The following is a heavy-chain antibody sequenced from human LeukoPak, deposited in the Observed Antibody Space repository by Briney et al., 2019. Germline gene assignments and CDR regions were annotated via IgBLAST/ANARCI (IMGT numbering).Heavy chain of an antibody. J-gene: IGHJ4*02. Sequence: GGSLRLSCAASGFTFSSYAMSWVRQAPGKGPEWVSAISGSGGSTYYADSVKGRFTISRDNSKNTLYLQMNSLRAEDTAVYYCAKDEEGLELRYWGQGTLVTVSS. D-gene: IGHD1-7*01. CDR3: AKDEEGLELRY. CDR1: GFTFSSYA. CDR2: ISGSGGST. V-gene: IGHV3-23*01.